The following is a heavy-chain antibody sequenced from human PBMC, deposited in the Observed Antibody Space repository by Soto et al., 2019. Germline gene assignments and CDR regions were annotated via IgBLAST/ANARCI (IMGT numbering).Heavy chain of an antibody. V-gene: IGHV5-10-1*01. D-gene: IGHD3-22*01. Sequence: GESLKISCKGSGYSFAGYWITWVRQKPGKGLEWMGRIDPSDSQTYYSPSFRGHVTISVTKSITTVFLQWSSLRASDTAMYYCTRQIYDSDTGPNFQYYFDSWGQGTPVTVSS. CDR1: GYSFAGYW. J-gene: IGHJ4*02. CDR3: TRQIYDSDTGPNFQYYFDS. CDR2: IDPSDSQT.